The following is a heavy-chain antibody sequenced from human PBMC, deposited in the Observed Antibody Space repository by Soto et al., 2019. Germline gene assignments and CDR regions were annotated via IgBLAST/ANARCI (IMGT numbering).Heavy chain of an antibody. Sequence: GGSLRLSCAASGFTFSLYGMHWVRQAPGKGLEWVAAIWDDGRRKDYTDSVKDRLFISRDNSKNTLYLQLDSLRPEDTAVYYCATWQGSLNFHYWGQGTLVTVSS. CDR2: IWDDGRRK. V-gene: IGHV3-33*01. J-gene: IGHJ4*02. CDR1: GFTFSLYG. CDR3: ATWQGSLNFHY.